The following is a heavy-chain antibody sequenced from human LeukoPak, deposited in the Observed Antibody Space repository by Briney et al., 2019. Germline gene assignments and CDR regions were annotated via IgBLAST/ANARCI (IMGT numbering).Heavy chain of an antibody. V-gene: IGHV3-48*03. Sequence: PGGSLRLSCVASGFTLSDYEMNWVRQAPGKGLEWVSYIGGTGTTRYYADSVKGRFTISRDNAKNSRYLEMSSLRAEDSAVYYCARGGYTRLNAWGQGILVIVSS. J-gene: IGHJ5*02. CDR3: ARGGYTRLNA. D-gene: IGHD5-24*01. CDR2: IGGTGTTR. CDR1: GFTLSDYE.